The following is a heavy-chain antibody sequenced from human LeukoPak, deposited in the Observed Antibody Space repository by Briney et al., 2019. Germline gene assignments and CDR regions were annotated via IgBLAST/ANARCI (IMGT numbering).Heavy chain of an antibody. CDR3: ARIDSSGWPVDY. CDR1: GGSISSSSYY. D-gene: IGHD6-19*01. V-gene: IGHV4-39*01. J-gene: IGHJ4*02. Sequence: SETLSLTCTVSGGSISSSSYYWGWIRQPPGKGLEGIGSIYYSGGTYYNPSLKSRVTISVDTSKNQFSLKRSAVTAADTAVYYCARIDSSGWPVDYWGQGTLVTVSS. CDR2: IYYSGGT.